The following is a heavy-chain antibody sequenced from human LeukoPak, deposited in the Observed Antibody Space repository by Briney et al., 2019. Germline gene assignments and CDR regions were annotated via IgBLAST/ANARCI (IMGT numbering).Heavy chain of an antibody. D-gene: IGHD6-19*01. Sequence: GGSLRLSCAASGFTFSSYDMMWVRQAPGKGLEWVSSISSSSNYIYYADSVKGRFTISRDNAKNSLYLQMNSLRAEDTAVYYCARVGSVAVAGAFVDFFDYWGQGTLVTVSS. CDR3: ARVGSVAVAGAFVDFFDY. CDR1: GFTFSSYD. V-gene: IGHV3-21*01. J-gene: IGHJ4*02. CDR2: ISSSSNYI.